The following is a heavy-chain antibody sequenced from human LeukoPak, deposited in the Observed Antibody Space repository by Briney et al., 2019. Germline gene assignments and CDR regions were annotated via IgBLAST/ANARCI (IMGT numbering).Heavy chain of an antibody. CDR1: GGSFSGYY. D-gene: IGHD5-18*01. CDR3: ARSGYSYGPHDY. V-gene: IGHV4-59*01. Sequence: SETLSLTCAVYGGSFSGYYWSWIRQPPGKGLEWIGYIYYSGSTNYNPSLKSRVTISVDTSKNQFSLKLSSVTAADTAVYYCARSGYSYGPHDYWGQGTLVTVSS. J-gene: IGHJ4*02. CDR2: IYYSGST.